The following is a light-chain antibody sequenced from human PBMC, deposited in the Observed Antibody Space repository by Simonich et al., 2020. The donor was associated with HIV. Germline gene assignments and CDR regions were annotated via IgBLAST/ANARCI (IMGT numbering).Light chain of an antibody. CDR2: KVS. CDR1: QSLVHRDGNTC. J-gene: IGKJ1*01. Sequence: DIVMTQSPLSLPVTLGQPASISCRSSQSLVHRDGNTCLNWDHQRPGQSPRRLIYKVSNRDSGVPDRVSGSGSDTDFTLKISRVEAEDVGIYYCMQGTLWWTFGQGTKVEIK. V-gene: IGKV2-30*02. CDR3: MQGTLWWT.